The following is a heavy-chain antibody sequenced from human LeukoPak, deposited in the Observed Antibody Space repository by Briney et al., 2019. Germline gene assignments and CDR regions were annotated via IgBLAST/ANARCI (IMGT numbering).Heavy chain of an antibody. CDR2: KNPNSGNS. D-gene: IGHD2-2*02. V-gene: IGHV1-8*01. Sequence: ASVKVSCKASGYTFTNYDINWVRQATGQGLEWMGYKNPNSGNSAYAQKFQGRVTMTRNTSISTAYMELSSLRSEDTAVYYCARCSSTSCHISLWGQGTLVTVSS. J-gene: IGHJ4*02. CDR3: ARCSSTSCHISL. CDR1: GYTFTNYD.